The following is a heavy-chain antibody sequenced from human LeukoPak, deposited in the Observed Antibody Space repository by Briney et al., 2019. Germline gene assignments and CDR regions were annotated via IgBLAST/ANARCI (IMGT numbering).Heavy chain of an antibody. CDR3: ARPRCSSTSCYGNFDY. CDR2: IYPGDSDT. V-gene: IGHV5-51*01. CDR1: GYSFTSYW. J-gene: IGHJ4*02. Sequence: GESLKISCKGSGYSFTSYWIGWVSQMPGKGLEWMGIIYPGDSDTRYSPSFQGQVTISADKSISTAYLQWSGLKASDTAMYYCARPRCSSTSCYGNFDYWGQGTLVTVSS. D-gene: IGHD2-2*01.